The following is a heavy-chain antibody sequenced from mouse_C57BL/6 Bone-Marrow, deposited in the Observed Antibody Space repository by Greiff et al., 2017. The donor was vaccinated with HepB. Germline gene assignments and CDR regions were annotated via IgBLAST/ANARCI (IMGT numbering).Heavy chain of an antibody. Sequence: EVKLVESGGGLVQSGRSLRLSCATSGFTFSDFYMEWVRQAPGKGLEWIAASRNKANDYTTEYSASVKGRFIVSRDTSQSILYLQMNALRAEDTAIYYCARDALYYDYDAWFAYWGQGTLVTVSA. CDR3: ARDALYYDYDAWFAY. J-gene: IGHJ3*01. D-gene: IGHD2-4*01. V-gene: IGHV7-1*01. CDR2: SRNKANDYTT. CDR1: GFTFSDFY.